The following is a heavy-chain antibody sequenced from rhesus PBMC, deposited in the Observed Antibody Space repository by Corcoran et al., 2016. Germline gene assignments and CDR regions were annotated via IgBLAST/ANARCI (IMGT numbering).Heavy chain of an antibody. CDR2: ISYSGGT. CDR1: GYSIRSGYG. D-gene: IGHD6-25*01. Sequence: QLQLQESGPGLVKPSETLSLTCAVSGYSIRSGYGWSCIRQPPGKGLEWIGYISYSGGTSYNPSLKSRVTISRDTSKNQFSLKLSSVTAADTAVYYCARRYGSWGFDYWGQGVLVTVSS. J-gene: IGHJ4*01. CDR3: ARRYGSWGFDY. V-gene: IGHV4-122*02.